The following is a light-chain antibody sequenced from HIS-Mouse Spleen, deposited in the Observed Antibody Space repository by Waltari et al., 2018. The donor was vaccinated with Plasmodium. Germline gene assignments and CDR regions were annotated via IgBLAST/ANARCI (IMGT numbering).Light chain of an antibody. CDR1: KLGDKY. V-gene: IGLV3-1*01. CDR3: QAWDSRPVV. J-gene: IGLJ2*01. Sequence: SYELTQPPSVSVSPGQTASITCSGDKLGDKYACWYQQKTGQSPGLVIYQDSKRPSGIPERFSGSNSGKTATLTISGTQAMDEDDDYCQAWDSRPVVFGGGTKLTVL. CDR2: QDS.